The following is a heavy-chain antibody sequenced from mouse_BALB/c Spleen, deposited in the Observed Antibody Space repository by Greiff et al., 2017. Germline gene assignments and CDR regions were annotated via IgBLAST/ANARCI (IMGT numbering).Heavy chain of an antibody. D-gene: IGHD2-14*01. J-gene: IGHJ3*01. CDR1: GYTFTSYV. Sequence: VQLKESGPELVKPGASVKMSCKASGYTFTSYVMHWVKQKPGQGLEWIGYINPYNDGTKYNEKFKGKATLTSDKSSSTAYMELSSLTSEDSAVYYCARERAYYRYDGFAYWGQGTLVTVSA. V-gene: IGHV1-14*01. CDR3: ARERAYYRYDGFAY. CDR2: INPYNDGT.